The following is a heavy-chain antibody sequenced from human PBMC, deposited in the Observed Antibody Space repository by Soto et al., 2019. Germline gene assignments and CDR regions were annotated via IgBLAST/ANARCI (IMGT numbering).Heavy chain of an antibody. CDR2: IYHSGST. Sequence: SETLSLTCAVSGYSISSGYYWGWIRQPPGKGLEWIGSIYHSGSTYYNPSLKSRVTISVDTSKNQFSLKLSSVTAADTAVYYCARYILETYYGANYCGQGTLVTV. CDR1: GYSISSGYY. V-gene: IGHV4-38-2*01. CDR3: ARYILETYYGANY. D-gene: IGHD3-10*01. J-gene: IGHJ4*02.